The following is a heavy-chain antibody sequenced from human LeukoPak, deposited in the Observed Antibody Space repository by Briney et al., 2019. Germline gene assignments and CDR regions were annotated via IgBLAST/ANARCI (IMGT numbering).Heavy chain of an antibody. CDR1: GFTFSSYA. Sequence: GGSLRLSCAASGFTFSSYAMSWVRQAPGKGLEWVSAISGSGGSTYYADSVKGRFTISRDNSKNTLYLQMNSLRAEDTAVYYCATRYGHGYGDSGIGYWGQGTLVTVSS. CDR2: ISGSGGST. D-gene: IGHD4-17*01. V-gene: IGHV3-23*01. J-gene: IGHJ4*02. CDR3: ATRYGHGYGDSGIGY.